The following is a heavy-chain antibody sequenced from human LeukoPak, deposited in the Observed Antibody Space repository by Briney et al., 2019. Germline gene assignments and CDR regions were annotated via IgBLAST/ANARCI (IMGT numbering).Heavy chain of an antibody. J-gene: IGHJ4*02. V-gene: IGHV5-10-1*01. Sequence: GESLKISCKGSGYSFTSNWISWVRQMPGKGLEWMGRIDPSDSYTNYSPSFQGHVTISVDTSISTAYLQWGTLKASDTAMYYCASSADRQLVLDYWGQGTLVTVSS. D-gene: IGHD6-13*01. CDR2: IDPSDSYT. CDR3: ASSADRQLVLDY. CDR1: GYSFTSNW.